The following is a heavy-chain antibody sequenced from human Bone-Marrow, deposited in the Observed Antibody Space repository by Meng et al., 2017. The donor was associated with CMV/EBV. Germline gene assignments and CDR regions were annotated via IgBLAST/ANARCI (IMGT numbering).Heavy chain of an antibody. V-gene: IGHV3-23*03. J-gene: IGHJ5*02. Sequence: GESLKISCAASGFTFSSYAMSWVRQAPGKGLEWVSVIYSGGSSTYYADSVKGRFTISRDNSKNTLYLQMNSLRAEDTAVYYCAKDAAGPAMVAAAGTGLFDPWGQGTLVTVSS. CDR3: AKDAAGPAMVAAAGTGLFDP. D-gene: IGHD6-13*01. CDR2: IYSGGSST. CDR1: GFTFSSYA.